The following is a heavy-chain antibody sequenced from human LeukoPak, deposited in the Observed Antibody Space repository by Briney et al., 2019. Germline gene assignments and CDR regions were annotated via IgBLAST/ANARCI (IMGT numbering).Heavy chain of an antibody. J-gene: IGHJ4*02. Sequence: GGSLRLSCAASGLTFSSYSMNWVRQAPGKGLEWVSSISSSSSYIYYADSVKGRFTISRDNAKNSLYLQMNSLRAEDTAVYYCARGQASDFDYWGPGTLVTVSS. CDR1: GLTFSSYS. CDR2: ISSSSSYI. V-gene: IGHV3-21*01. CDR3: ARGQASDFDY.